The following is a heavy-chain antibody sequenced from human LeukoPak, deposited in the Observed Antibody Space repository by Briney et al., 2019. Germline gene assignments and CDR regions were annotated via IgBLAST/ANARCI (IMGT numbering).Heavy chain of an antibody. Sequence: KASQTLSLTCTVSGGSISSGSYYWSWIRQPAGKGLEWIGRIYTSGSTNYNPSLKSRVTISVDTSKNQFSLKLSSVTAADTAVYYCARGTVVTPLDYWGQGTLVTVSS. CDR3: ARGTVVTPLDY. CDR1: GGSISSGSYY. CDR2: IYTSGST. V-gene: IGHV4-61*02. D-gene: IGHD4-23*01. J-gene: IGHJ4*02.